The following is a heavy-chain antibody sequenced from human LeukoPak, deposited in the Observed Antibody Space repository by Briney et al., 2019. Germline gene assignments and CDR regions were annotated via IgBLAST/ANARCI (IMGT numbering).Heavy chain of an antibody. J-gene: IGHJ4*02. CDR2: ISAYNGNT. Sequence: ASVKVSCKDSGYTFTSYGISWVRQAPGQGLEWMGWISAYNGNTNYAQKLQGRVTMTTDASTSTAYMELRSLRSDDTAVYYCARFRGYCSGGSCYRGPNLDYWGQGTLVTVSS. CDR3: ARFRGYCSGGSCYRGPNLDY. D-gene: IGHD2-15*01. V-gene: IGHV1-18*01. CDR1: GYTFTSYG.